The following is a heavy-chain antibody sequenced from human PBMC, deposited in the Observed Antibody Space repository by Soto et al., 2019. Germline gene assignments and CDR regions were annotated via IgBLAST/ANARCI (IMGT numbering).Heavy chain of an antibody. CDR3: ASWEQLVLDY. V-gene: IGHV3-21*01. J-gene: IGHJ4*02. CDR1: GFTFSSYS. CDR2: ISSSSSYI. Sequence: PAGSLRLSCAASGFTFSSYSMNWVRQAPGKGLEWVSSISSSSSYIYYADSVKGRFTISRDNAKNSLYLQMNSLRAEDTAVYYCASWEQLVLDYWGQGTLVTVSS. D-gene: IGHD6-13*01.